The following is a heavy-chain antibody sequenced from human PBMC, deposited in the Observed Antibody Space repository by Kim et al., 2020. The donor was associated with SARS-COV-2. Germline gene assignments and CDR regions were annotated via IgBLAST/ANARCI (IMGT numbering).Heavy chain of an antibody. CDR2: IYYSGST. CDR1: GGSISSSSYY. V-gene: IGHV4-39*01. D-gene: IGHD3-9*01. J-gene: IGHJ4*02. Sequence: SETLSLTCTVSGGSISSSSYYWGWTRQPPGKGLEWIGSIYYSGSTYYNPSLKSRVTISVDTSKNQFSLKLSSVTAADTAVYYCARQPLHNYDILTGLDYWGQGTLVTVSS. CDR3: ARQPLHNYDILTGLDY.